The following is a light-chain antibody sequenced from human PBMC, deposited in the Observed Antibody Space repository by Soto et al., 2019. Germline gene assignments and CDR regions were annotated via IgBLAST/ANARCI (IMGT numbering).Light chain of an antibody. CDR2: DVS. CDR3: QHYKMYSPWT. V-gene: IGKV1-5*01. CDR1: QSITTS. J-gene: IGKJ1*01. Sequence: DIQMTQSPSTVSAYVGDSVTITCRASQSITTSLAWYQQRPGKAPKLLIYDVSSLQSGVPSRFSGSGSGTEFTLTITSLPPADFATYSCQHYKMYSPWTFGQGTKVDIK.